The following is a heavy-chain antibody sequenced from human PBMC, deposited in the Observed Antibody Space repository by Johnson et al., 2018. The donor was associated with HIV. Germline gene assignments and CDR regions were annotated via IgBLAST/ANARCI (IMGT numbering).Heavy chain of an antibody. V-gene: IGHV3-23*04. D-gene: IGHD5-12*01. J-gene: IGHJ3*01. CDR1: GFTFSSYA. Sequence: EVQLVESGGGLVQPGRSLRLSCAASGFTFSSYAMSWVRQAPGKGLEWVSAISGSGGSTYYADSVKGRFTISRDNSKNTLYLQMNSRRAEDTAVYYCAGVRGAIVATIFRVWGQGTMVTVSS. CDR2: ISGSGGST. CDR3: AGVRGAIVATIFRV.